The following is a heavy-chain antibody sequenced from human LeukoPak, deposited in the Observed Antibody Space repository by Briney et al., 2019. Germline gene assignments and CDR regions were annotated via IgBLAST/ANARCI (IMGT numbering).Heavy chain of an antibody. CDR3: ATPPRGYYGSGSYPEYFQH. CDR1: GYSFTSYW. J-gene: IGHJ1*01. V-gene: IGHV5-51*01. Sequence: GESLKISCKGSGYSFTSYWIGWVRQMPGKGLEWMGIIYPGDSDTRYSPSLQGQVTISADKSISTAYLQWSSLKASDTAMYYCATPPRGYYGSGSYPEYFQHWGQGTLVTVSS. CDR2: IYPGDSDT. D-gene: IGHD3-10*01.